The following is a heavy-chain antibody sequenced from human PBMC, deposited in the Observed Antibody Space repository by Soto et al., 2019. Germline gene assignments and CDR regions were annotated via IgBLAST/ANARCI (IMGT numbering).Heavy chain of an antibody. CDR2: TYYWSKWYN. CDR1: GDSVSSNSVA. CDR3: ARDQTYSSSWSNCFDP. Sequence: PSQTLSLTCAISGDSVSSNSVAWNWIRQSPSRGLEWLGRTYYWSKWYNDYAVSVKSRITINPDTSKNQFSLQLNSVTPEDTAVYYCARDQTYSSSWSNCFDPWGQGTLVTVSS. D-gene: IGHD6-13*01. V-gene: IGHV6-1*01. J-gene: IGHJ5*02.